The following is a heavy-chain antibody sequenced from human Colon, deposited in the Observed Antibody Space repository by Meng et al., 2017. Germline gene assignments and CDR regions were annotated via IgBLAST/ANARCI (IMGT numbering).Heavy chain of an antibody. V-gene: IGHV4-61*01. J-gene: IGHJ4*02. D-gene: IGHD3-22*01. CDR2: IYYSGST. CDR1: GGSFSSGSYY. Sequence: QVQRPESEHGLVGPSVTLSLPFPVSGGSFSSGSYYWSWILQPPGKGLEWIGYIYYSGSTNYNPSLKSRVTISVDTSKNQFSLKLSSVTAADTAVYYCARGASDYDFDYWGQGTLVTVSS. CDR3: ARGASDYDFDY.